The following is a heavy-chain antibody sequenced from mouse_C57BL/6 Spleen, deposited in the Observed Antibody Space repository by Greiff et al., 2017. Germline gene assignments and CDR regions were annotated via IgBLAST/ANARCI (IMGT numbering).Heavy chain of an antibody. V-gene: IGHV1-9*01. CDR2: ILPGSGST. J-gene: IGHJ4*01. CDR3: ASFYYDSLYAMDY. Sequence: QVQLQQSGAELMKPGASVKLSCKATGYTFTGYWIEWVKQRPGHGLEWIGEILPGSGSTNYTEKFKGKATFTADTSSNTAYMQLSSLTTEDSAIYYCASFYYDSLYAMDYWGQGTSVTVSS. D-gene: IGHD2-4*01. CDR1: GYTFTGYW.